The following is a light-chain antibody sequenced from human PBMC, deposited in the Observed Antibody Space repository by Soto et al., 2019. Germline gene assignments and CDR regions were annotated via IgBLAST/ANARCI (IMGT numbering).Light chain of an antibody. V-gene: IGLV2-8*01. CDR2: EVS. Sequence: QSALTQPPSASGSPGQSVTISCTGTSSDVGGYNYVSWYQQHPGKAPKLMIYEVSNRPSGVPDRFSGSKSGNTAPLTVSGLQDEDEADYYCSSYAGSNNYVFGTGTKSPS. CDR3: SSYAGSNNYV. J-gene: IGLJ1*01. CDR1: SSDVGGYNY.